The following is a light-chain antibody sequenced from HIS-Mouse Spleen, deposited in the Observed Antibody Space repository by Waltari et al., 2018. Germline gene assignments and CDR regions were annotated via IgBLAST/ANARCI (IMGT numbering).Light chain of an antibody. CDR2: DVS. CDR1: RSDVGRYNY. Sequence: QSALTQPRSVSGSPGQSGTISCTGTRSDVGRYNYFSWYQQHPGKAPKLMIYDVSKRPSGVPDRFSGSKSGNTASLTISGLQAEDEADYYCCSYAGSYTVFGGGTKLTVL. V-gene: IGLV2-11*01. J-gene: IGLJ3*02. CDR3: CSYAGSYTV.